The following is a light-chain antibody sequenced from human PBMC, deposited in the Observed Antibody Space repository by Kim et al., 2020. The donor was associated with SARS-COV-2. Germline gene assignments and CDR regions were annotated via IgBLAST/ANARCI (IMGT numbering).Light chain of an antibody. CDR2: TNN. CDR1: NSNIRTTND. CDR3: QSFDDSLSVYV. Sequence: RVTISCSGSNSNIRTTNDVHWYQQLPGTAPKLLIYTNNNRPSGVPARFSGSTSGTSASLAITGLRAEDEAEYYCQSFDDSLSVYVFGTGTKVTVL. J-gene: IGLJ1*01. V-gene: IGLV1-40*01.